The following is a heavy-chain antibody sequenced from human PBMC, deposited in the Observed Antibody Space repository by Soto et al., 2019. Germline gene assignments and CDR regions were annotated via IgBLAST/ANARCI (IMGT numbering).Heavy chain of an antibody. J-gene: IGHJ3*01. CDR3: VRAGKPYGFDF. Sequence: GGSLRLSCAASGFTFSTYWMSWVRQAPGKGLEWVANLKPVGTEKYYPGSLKGRFTISRDNAKDSLYLQVDSLGTEDTAIYFCVRAGKPYGFDFWGQGTMVTVSS. CDR2: LKPVGTEK. CDR1: GFTFSTYW. V-gene: IGHV3-7*04. D-gene: IGHD4-17*01.